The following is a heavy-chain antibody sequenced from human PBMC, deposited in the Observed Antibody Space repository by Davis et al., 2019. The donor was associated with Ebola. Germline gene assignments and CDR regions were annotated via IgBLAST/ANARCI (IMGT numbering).Heavy chain of an antibody. D-gene: IGHD3-10*01. J-gene: IGHJ4*02. CDR1: GGSFSGYY. V-gene: IGHV4-34*01. CDR3: ARGRFRRLDY. Sequence: SETLSLTCALYGGSFSGYYWSWIRQPPGKGLEWIGEINHSGSTNYNPSLKSRVTISVDTSKNQFSLKLSSVTAADTAVYYCARGRFRRLDYWGQGTLVTVSS. CDR2: INHSGST.